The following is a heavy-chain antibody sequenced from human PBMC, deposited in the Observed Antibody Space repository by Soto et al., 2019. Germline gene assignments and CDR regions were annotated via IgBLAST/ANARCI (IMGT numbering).Heavy chain of an antibody. CDR3: AKAPFRRPYYFYGMDV. Sequence: PGGSLRLSCVASGFTFSDFGMHWVRQRPGKGLEWLAVISEDAETDFHADSVKGRFTVSRDNFKETLYLQMNGLTTDDSAVYFCAKAPFRRPYYFYGMDVWGQGTTFTVSS. CDR1: GFTFSDFG. J-gene: IGHJ6*02. CDR2: ISEDAETD. D-gene: IGHD3-10*01. V-gene: IGHV3-30*18.